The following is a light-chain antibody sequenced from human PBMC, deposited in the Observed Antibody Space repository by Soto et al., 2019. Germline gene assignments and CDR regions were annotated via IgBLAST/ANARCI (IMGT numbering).Light chain of an antibody. J-gene: IGKJ5*01. V-gene: IGKV1-5*01. CDR1: QSISNW. CDR3: QQRNNWPRST. Sequence: DIQMTQSPSTLSAFVGDRVTITCRASQSISNWLAWYQQKPGTAPKVLIYHASNLQSGVPSRFSGSGSGTDFTLTISSLEPEDFAVYYCQQRNNWPRSTFGQGTRLEIK. CDR2: HAS.